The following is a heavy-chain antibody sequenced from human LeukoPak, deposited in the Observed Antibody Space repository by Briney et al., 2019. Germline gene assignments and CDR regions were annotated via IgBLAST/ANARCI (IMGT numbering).Heavy chain of an antibody. CDR2: ISSSGSTI. CDR3: ARAPAGWNYYDSSGYLDY. J-gene: IGHJ4*02. Sequence: GGSLRLSCAASGFTFSSYEMNWVRQAPGKGLEWVSYISSSGSTIYYADSVKGRFTISRDNANNLLYLQMNSLRAEDTAVYYCARAPAGWNYYDSSGYLDYWGQGTLVTVSS. D-gene: IGHD3-22*01. CDR1: GFTFSSYE. V-gene: IGHV3-48*03.